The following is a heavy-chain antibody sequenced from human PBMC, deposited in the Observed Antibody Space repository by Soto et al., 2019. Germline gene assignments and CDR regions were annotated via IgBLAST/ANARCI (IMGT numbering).Heavy chain of an antibody. V-gene: IGHV3-23*01. Sequence: GGSLRLSCAASGFTFSSYAMSWVRQAPGKGLEWVSAISGSGGSTYYADSVKGRFTISRDNSKKTLYLQMNSLRAEDTAVYYCAKGTHGLQSTFEWGGYYFDYWGQGTLVTVSS. CDR2: ISGSGGST. CDR3: AKGTHGLQSTFEWGGYYFDY. CDR1: GFTFSSYA. D-gene: IGHD3-16*01. J-gene: IGHJ4*02.